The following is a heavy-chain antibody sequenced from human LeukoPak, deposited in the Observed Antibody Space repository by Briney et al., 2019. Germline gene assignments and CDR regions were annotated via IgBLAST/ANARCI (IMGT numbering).Heavy chain of an antibody. D-gene: IGHD3-10*01. J-gene: IGHJ4*02. CDR3: VMGSYSHYFDS. CDR1: GYSFTNYW. V-gene: IGHV5-51*01. Sequence: PGESLKISCQGSGYSFTNYWIGWVRQMPGKGLEWMGIIYPGDSDTKYSPSFQGQVTISADKSITTAHLRWSSLKASDTAMYYGVMGSYSHYFDSWGQGTLVTVSS. CDR2: IYPGDSDT.